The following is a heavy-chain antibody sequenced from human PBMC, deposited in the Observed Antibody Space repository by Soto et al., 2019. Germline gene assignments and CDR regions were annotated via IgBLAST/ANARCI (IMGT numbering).Heavy chain of an antibody. CDR1: GYSFTAFY. D-gene: IGHD2-21*01. CDR3: ARANSIRPYFYNMDV. CDR2: INPTSGGT. Sequence: QVQLVQSGAEVEKPGASVKVSCKAAGYSFTAFYIHWVRQARGQGFEWLGWINPTSGGTYYSQKFRARVTLTRDTSISTAYMELTGLSSDDTAVYYCARANSIRPYFYNMDVWGQGTTVTVSS. V-gene: IGHV1-2*02. J-gene: IGHJ6*03.